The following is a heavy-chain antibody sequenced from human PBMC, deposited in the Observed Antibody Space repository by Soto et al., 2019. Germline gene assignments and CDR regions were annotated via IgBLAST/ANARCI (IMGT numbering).Heavy chain of an antibody. V-gene: IGHV4-59*01. Sequence: WEALSLTWPGPCGSISRYYWRWIRQPPGKGLEWIGYIYYSGSTNYNPSLKSRVTISVDTSKNQFSLKLSSVTAADTAVYYCARSDGRYWGQGNLVTVS. CDR3: ARSDGRY. CDR1: CGSISRYY. CDR2: IYYSGST. J-gene: IGHJ4*02.